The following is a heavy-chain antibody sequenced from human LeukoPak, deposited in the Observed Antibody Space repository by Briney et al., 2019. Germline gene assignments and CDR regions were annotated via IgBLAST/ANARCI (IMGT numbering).Heavy chain of an antibody. CDR2: INHSGST. V-gene: IGHV4-34*01. D-gene: IGHD5-24*01. J-gene: IGHJ4*02. CDR3: ARDHRRSGYNWGFGFFDS. Sequence: PSETLSLTCAVYGGSFSGYYWSWIRQPPGKGLEWIGEINHSGSTNYNPSLKSRVTISVDTSKNQFSLKLTSVTAADTALYYCARDHRRSGYNWGFGFFDSWGQGSLVTVSS. CDR1: GGSFSGYY.